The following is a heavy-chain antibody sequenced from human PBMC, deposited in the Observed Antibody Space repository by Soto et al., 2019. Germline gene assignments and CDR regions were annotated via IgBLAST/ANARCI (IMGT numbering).Heavy chain of an antibody. V-gene: IGHV1-69*06. CDR2: IIPIFGTA. Sequence: QVQLVQSGAEVKKPGSSVKVSCKASGGTFSSYAISWVRQAPGQGLEWMGGIIPIFGTANYAQKFQGRVTITADKSTSTAYMELSSLRSEDTAVYYCARDAGGYCTNGVGGGGMDVWGQGTTVTVSS. CDR1: GGTFSSYA. CDR3: ARDAGGYCTNGVGGGGMDV. D-gene: IGHD2-8*01. J-gene: IGHJ6*02.